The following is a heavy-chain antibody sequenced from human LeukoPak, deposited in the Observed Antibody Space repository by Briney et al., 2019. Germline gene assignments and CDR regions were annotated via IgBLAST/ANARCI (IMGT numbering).Heavy chain of an antibody. Sequence: GASVKVSCKASGYTFTSYGISWVRQATGQGLEWMGWRNPNSGNTGYAQKFQGRVTITWDTSISTAYMELSSLRSEDTAVYYCAREGFDYWGQGTLVTVSS. CDR1: GYTFTSYG. J-gene: IGHJ4*02. CDR3: AREGFDY. V-gene: IGHV1-8*03. D-gene: IGHD3-10*01. CDR2: RNPNSGNT.